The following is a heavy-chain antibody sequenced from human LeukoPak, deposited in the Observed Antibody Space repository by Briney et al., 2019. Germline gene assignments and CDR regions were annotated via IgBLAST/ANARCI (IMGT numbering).Heavy chain of an antibody. Sequence: QPGRSLRLSCAASGFTFSSYGMHWVRQAPGKGLEWVAVISYDGSNKYYADSVKGRFTISRDNSKNTLYLQMNSLRAEDTAVYYCASHSGSYNLGGYWGQGTLVTVSS. CDR3: ASHSGSYNLGGY. V-gene: IGHV3-30*03. D-gene: IGHD1-26*01. J-gene: IGHJ4*02. CDR2: ISYDGSNK. CDR1: GFTFSSYG.